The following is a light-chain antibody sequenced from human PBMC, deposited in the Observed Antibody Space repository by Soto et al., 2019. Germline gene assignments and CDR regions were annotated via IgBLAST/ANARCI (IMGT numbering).Light chain of an antibody. V-gene: IGKV1-16*02. CDR2: AAS. CDR3: LQYKTFPLT. J-gene: IGKJ3*01. CDR1: HGVTNY. Sequence: DIQVTQSPSSLSASVGDRVTITCRASHGVTNYLAWFQQKPGKAPRPLIYAASTLQNGVPSKFSGSGSGTDFTLTITGLQPEDFGTYYCLQYKTFPLTFGPGTKV.